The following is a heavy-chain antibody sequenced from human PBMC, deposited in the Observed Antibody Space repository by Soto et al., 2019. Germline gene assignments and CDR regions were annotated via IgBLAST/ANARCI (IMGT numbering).Heavy chain of an antibody. CDR3: ARGITMVRGVIRAYYYYGMDV. J-gene: IGHJ6*02. Sequence: AASVKVSCKASGYTFTSYYMHWVRQAPGQGLEWMGIINPSGGSTSYAQKFQGRVTMTRDTSTSTVYMELSSLRSEDTAVYYCARGITMVRGVIRAYYYYGMDVWGQGTTVTVSS. CDR1: GYTFTSYY. V-gene: IGHV1-46*01. D-gene: IGHD3-10*01. CDR2: INPSGGST.